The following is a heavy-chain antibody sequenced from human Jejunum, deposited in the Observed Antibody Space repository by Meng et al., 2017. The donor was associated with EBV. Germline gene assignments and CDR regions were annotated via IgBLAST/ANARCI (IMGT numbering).Heavy chain of an antibody. V-gene: IGHV1-3*04. J-gene: IGHJ4*02. Sequence: VYLVQSGAEVKEPGASVKVSCKASGYTFNSYAIHWVRQAPGQRLEWMGWIHTDNGGTKYSQEFQDRVTITRDTSASTAYMEISSLRSEDTAVYYCVKKGTRLTTHGYHFDYWGQGTLVTVSS. CDR1: GYTFNSYA. CDR3: VKKGTRLTTHGYHFDY. D-gene: IGHD2-15*01. CDR2: IHTDNGGT.